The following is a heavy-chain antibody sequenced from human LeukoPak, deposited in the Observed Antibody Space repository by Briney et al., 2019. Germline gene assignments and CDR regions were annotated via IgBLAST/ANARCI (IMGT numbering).Heavy chain of an antibody. V-gene: IGHV4-38-2*02. CDR1: VYPLNYAYY. CDR2: LYHPDST. Sequence: PSETLSLTCTVSVYPLNYAYYWVWIRQPPGRGLEWIGSLYHPDSTYYNPSLKSRVTLTADTYRNQFSLKLSFVTAADTAVYYCARQYDSYFYNYVDLWGTGTTVTVSS. CDR3: ARQYDSYFYNYVDL. D-gene: IGHD2-2*01. J-gene: IGHJ6*03.